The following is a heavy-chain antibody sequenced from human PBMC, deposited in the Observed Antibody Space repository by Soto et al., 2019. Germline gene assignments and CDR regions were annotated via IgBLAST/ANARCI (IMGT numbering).Heavy chain of an antibody. D-gene: IGHD3-10*01. Sequence: GGALRLSCEVSGFVFSMYSMSWVRQTPGKGLEWVAKIPQEGVDGHYADSVKGRFTISRDNGKNSLYLQMNNLRAEDTAVYYCARDHLILPAHDFFYGSDYWGQGTLVTVSS. CDR3: ARDHLILPAHDFFYGSDY. J-gene: IGHJ4*02. V-gene: IGHV3-7*03. CDR2: IPQEGVDG. CDR1: GFVFSMYS.